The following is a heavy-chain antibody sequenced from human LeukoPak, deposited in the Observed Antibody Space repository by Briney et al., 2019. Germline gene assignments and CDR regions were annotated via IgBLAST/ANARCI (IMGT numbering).Heavy chain of an antibody. CDR1: GFNFGVVA. J-gene: IGHJ4*02. CDR2: IRHREYGGTA. CDR3: AWERAGDVDY. V-gene: IGHV3-49*03. Sequence: GRSLRLSCATSGFNFGVVAMDWIRQAPGKGLEWVGFIRHREYGGTAEYAASVNGRFAISRDDSKSIVYLQMNDLRTEDTGVYYCAWERAGDVDYWGLGTLVTVSS.